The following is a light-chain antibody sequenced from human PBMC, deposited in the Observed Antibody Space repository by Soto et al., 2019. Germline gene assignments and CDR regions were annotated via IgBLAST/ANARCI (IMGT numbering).Light chain of an antibody. Sequence: QAVVTQEPSLTVSPGGTVTLTCASSTGAVTSGYYPNWFQQRPGQPPRALIYSTTYKHSWTPARFSGALLGGKAALTLSGAQPEDEADYYCLFFYGHGVAFGGGTKLTVL. CDR2: STT. J-gene: IGLJ2*01. CDR3: LFFYGHGVA. CDR1: TGAVTSGYY. V-gene: IGLV7-43*01.